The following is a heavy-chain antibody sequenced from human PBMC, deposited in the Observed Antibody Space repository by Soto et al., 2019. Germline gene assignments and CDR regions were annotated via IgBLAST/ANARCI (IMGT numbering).Heavy chain of an antibody. V-gene: IGHV1-69*01. D-gene: IGHD3-22*01. CDR2: IIPRFGTA. Sequence: QVQLVQSGADVKKPGSSVKVSCKASGGTFSSYAISWVRQAPGQGLEWVGGIIPRFGTANYAQKFKGRVTITADESTSTAYMEMSSLRSEDTAMYYCAKVKYDSSGYYRNFDYWGQGTLVTVSS. CDR3: AKVKYDSSGYYRNFDY. CDR1: GGTFSSYA. J-gene: IGHJ4*02.